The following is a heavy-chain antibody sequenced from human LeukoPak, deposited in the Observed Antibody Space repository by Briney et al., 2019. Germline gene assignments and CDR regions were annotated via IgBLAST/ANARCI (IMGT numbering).Heavy chain of an antibody. CDR2: ISYDGSNK. CDR3: ASGFQH. CDR1: GFTFSSYA. Sequence: GGSLRLSCAASGFTFSSYAMHWVRQAPGKGLEWVAVISYDGSNKYYADSVKGRFTISRDNSKNTLYLQMSSLRAEDTAVYYCASGFQHWGQGTLVTVSS. J-gene: IGHJ1*01. V-gene: IGHV3-30*04.